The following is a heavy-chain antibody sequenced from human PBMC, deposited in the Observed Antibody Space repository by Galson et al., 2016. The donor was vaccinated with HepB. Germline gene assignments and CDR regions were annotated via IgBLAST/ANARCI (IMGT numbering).Heavy chain of an antibody. J-gene: IGHJ1*01. CDR1: GFTFSSYT. CDR3: ARDELDYGGNYPGQH. D-gene: IGHD4-23*01. V-gene: IGHV3-21*04. CDR2: ISAVSSYI. Sequence: SLRLSCAASGFTFSSYTMNWVRQAPGQGLEWISSISAVSSYIYYADSVKGRFTISRDNAKSSLYLQMNSLTAEDKAVYYCARDELDYGGNYPGQHWGQGTLVTVSS.